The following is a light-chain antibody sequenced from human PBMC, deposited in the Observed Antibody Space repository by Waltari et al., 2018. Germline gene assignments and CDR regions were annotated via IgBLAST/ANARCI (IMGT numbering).Light chain of an antibody. CDR3: QSYDTTLSVV. CDR1: TSNIGAGYE. Sequence: QSVLTQPPSVSGAPGQRVSISCTGSTSNIGAGYEVHWYQQGPGKAPKLIIYGTHKRALGVPDRFFGSHYGTSGVLDIIGRQAEDEGDYYCQSYDTTLSVVFGGGTKLTVL. CDR2: GTH. V-gene: IGLV1-40*01. J-gene: IGLJ2*01.